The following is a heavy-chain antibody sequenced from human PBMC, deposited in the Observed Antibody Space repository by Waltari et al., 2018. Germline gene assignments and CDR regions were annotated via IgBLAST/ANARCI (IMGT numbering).Heavy chain of an antibody. D-gene: IGHD6-6*01. CDR3: AREGRAARLWPRYGMDV. CDR1: GWSFRGYY. J-gene: IGHJ6*02. CDR2: INHSGST. V-gene: IGHV4-34*01. Sequence: QVQLQQWGAGLLKPSETLSLTCAVYGWSFRGYYWSWIRPPPGKGLEWIGEINHSGSTNYNPSLKSRVTISVDTSKNQFSLKLSSVTAADTAVYYCAREGRAARLWPRYGMDVWGQGTTVTVSS.